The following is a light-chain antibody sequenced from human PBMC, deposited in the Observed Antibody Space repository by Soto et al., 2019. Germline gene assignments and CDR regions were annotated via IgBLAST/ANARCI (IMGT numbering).Light chain of an antibody. CDR2: KAS. CDR1: QSINTW. V-gene: IGKV1-5*03. Sequence: DIQMTQSPSTLSASVGDRVTITCRASQSINTWLAWYQQKPGKAPKLLIYKASSLGSGAPSRFSGSGSGTEFTLTNSSLQPDDFAIYYCQQYNSHSSYTFGQGTKLEIK. J-gene: IGKJ2*01. CDR3: QQYNSHSSYT.